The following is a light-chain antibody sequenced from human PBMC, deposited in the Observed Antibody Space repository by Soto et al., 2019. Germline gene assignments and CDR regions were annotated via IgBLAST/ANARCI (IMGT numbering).Light chain of an antibody. CDR1: SSNIETNT. V-gene: IGLV1-44*01. J-gene: IGLJ1*01. Sequence: QSVLTQPPSASGTPGQRVTISCSGSSSNIETNTVNWYQQLPRTAPKLLIYKDNQRPSGVPDRFSGSKSGTPASLAISGLQSEHEADYYCAAFDFNLKGPPVVFRSGTK. CDR3: AAFDFNLKGPPVV. CDR2: KDN.